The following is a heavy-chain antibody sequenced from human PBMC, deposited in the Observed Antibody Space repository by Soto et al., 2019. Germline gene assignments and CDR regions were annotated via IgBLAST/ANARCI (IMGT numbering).Heavy chain of an antibody. V-gene: IGHV3-23*01. J-gene: IGHJ4*02. Sequence: LGGSLRLSCEASGFTFINYAMSWVRQSPGKGLEWVSSISDTGGDSYYADSMDGRFTVSRDNSKNTLYLQINSLRAEDTAIYYCVRDLYRSATMPCLDHWGQGALVTVSS. CDR1: GFTFINYA. D-gene: IGHD1-1*01. CDR3: VRDLYRSATMPCLDH. CDR2: ISDTGGDS.